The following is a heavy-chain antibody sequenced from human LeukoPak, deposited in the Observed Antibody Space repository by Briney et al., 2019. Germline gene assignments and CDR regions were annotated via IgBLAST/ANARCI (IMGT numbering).Heavy chain of an antibody. J-gene: IGHJ4*02. V-gene: IGHV3-23*01. D-gene: IGHD3-22*01. CDR3: AKVSGYYKNYFDY. CDR2: ISGSGGST. Sequence: GGSLRLSCAASGFTFSSYAMSWVRQAPGKGLEWVSAISGSGGSTYYADSVKGRFTISRNNSKNTLYLQMNSLRAEDTAVYYCAKVSGYYKNYFDYWGQGTLVTVSS. CDR1: GFTFSSYA.